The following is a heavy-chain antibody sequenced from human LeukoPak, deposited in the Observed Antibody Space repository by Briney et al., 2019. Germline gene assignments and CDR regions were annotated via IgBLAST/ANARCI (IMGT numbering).Heavy chain of an antibody. D-gene: IGHD3-16*02. CDR2: VYHSGST. V-gene: IGHV4-38-2*02. CDR1: GFSISSGYY. J-gene: IGHJ3*02. Sequence: SETLSLTCTVSGFSISSGYYWGWIRQPPGKGLEWLGSVYHSGSTFYSPSLKSRVTVSVDTSKNQFSLKLSSVTAADTAVYYCARQADDYVWGSYRPRRAFDIWGQGTMVTVSS. CDR3: ARQADDYVWGSYRPRRAFDI.